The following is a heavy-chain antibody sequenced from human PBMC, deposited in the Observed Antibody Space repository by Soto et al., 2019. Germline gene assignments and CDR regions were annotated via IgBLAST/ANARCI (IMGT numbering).Heavy chain of an antibody. CDR3: TTTSIAAAGVGMDV. V-gene: IGHV1-69*02. J-gene: IGHJ6*02. D-gene: IGHD6-13*01. CDR1: GGTFSSYT. CDR2: IIPIIGIA. Sequence: QVQLVQSGAEVKKPGSSVKVSCKASGGTFSSYTISWVRQAPGQGLEWMGRIIPIIGIANSAQKFQGRVTXPEXKXMSTADRALSSLSSEDKAVYCATTTSIAAAGVGMDVWGQGPTVTVAS.